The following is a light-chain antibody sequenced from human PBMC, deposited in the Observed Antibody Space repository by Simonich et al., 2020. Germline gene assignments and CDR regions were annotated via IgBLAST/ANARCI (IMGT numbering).Light chain of an antibody. CDR1: SSDVGGYNY. Sequence: QSALTQPASVSGSPGQSITISCTGTSSDVGGYNYVSWYQQHPGKAPTLMIYDVSKRPSGVSNRFSGSKSCNTASLTISGLQAEDEADYYCSSYTSSSTWVFGGGTKLTVL. V-gene: IGLV2-14*01. CDR3: SSYTSSSTWV. J-gene: IGLJ3*02. CDR2: DVS.